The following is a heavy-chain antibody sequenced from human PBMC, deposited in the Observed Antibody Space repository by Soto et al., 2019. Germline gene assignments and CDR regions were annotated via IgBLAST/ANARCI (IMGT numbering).Heavy chain of an antibody. CDR1: GGSISSGDYY. CDR3: AREATIAARLDS. CDR2: IYYSGST. D-gene: IGHD6-6*01. V-gene: IGHV4-30-4*01. J-gene: IGHJ4*02. Sequence: SETLSLTCTFSGGSISSGDYYLSWLRQPPGKGLEWIGYIYYSGSTYYNPSLKSRVTISVDTSKNQFSLKLSSVTAADTAVYYCAREATIAARLDSWGQGTLVTVSS.